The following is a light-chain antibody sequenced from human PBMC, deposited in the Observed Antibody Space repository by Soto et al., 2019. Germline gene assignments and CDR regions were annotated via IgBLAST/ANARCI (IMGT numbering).Light chain of an antibody. CDR2: DAS. J-gene: IGKJ5*01. V-gene: IGKV3-11*01. CDR3: QQRRSWPPTIT. Sequence: EIVMTQSPATLSVSPGERATLSCRASQSVSTYLAWYQQRPGQAPRLLIYDASYRATDIPPRFSGSGSGTDFTLTISGLEPEDFAVYYCQQRRSWPPTITFGQGTRLEI. CDR1: QSVSTY.